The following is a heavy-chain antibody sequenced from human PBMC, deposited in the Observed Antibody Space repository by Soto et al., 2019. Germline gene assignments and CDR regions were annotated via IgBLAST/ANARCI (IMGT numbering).Heavy chain of an antibody. CDR2: INPSGGST. D-gene: IGHD6-13*01. CDR3: ARLTAAENFDY. Sequence: ASVKVSCKASGYTFTSYYMHWVRQAPGQGLEWMGIINPSGGSTTYAQKFQGRVTMTRDTSTSTVYMELSSLRSEDTAVYYCARLTAAENFDYWGQGTLVTVSS. V-gene: IGHV1-46*01. CDR1: GYTFTSYY. J-gene: IGHJ4*02.